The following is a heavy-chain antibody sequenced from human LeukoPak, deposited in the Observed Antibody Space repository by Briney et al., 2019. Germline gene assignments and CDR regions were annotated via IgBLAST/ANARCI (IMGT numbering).Heavy chain of an antibody. Sequence: SETLSLTCTVSGGSISSYYWSWIRQPPGKGLEWIGYIYYSGSTNYNPSLKSRVTISVDTSKNQFSLKLSSVTAADTVVYYCARLIRVFGVVKHDYWGQGTLVTVSS. D-gene: IGHD3-3*01. CDR2: IYYSGST. J-gene: IGHJ4*02. CDR3: ARLIRVFGVVKHDY. V-gene: IGHV4-59*01. CDR1: GGSISSYY.